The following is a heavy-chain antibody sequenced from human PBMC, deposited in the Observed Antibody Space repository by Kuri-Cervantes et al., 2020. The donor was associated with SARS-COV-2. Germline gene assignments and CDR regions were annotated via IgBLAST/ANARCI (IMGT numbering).Heavy chain of an antibody. J-gene: IGHJ1*01. Sequence: GSVQVSCKASGYTITSYDINWVRQATGQGLEWMGWMNPNSGNTGYAQKFQGRVTMTEDTSTDTAYMELSSLRPEDTAVYYCATDYAYQLLYSVYFQHWGQGTLVTVSS. CDR3: ATDYAYQLLYSVYFQH. CDR1: GYTITSYD. V-gene: IGHV1-8*02. CDR2: MNPNSGNT. D-gene: IGHD2-2*02.